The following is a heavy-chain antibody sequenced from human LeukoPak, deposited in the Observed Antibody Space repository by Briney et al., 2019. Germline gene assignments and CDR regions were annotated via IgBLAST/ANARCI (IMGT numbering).Heavy chain of an antibody. V-gene: IGHV4-34*01. Sequence: PSETLSLTCAVYGGSFSGYYWSWIRQPPGKGLEWIGEINHSGSTNYNPSLKSRVTISVDTSKNQFSLKLSSVTAADTAVYYCARGRSRTSWFDPWGQGTLVTVSS. CDR1: GGSFSGYY. J-gene: IGHJ5*02. CDR3: ARGRSRTSWFDP. CDR2: INHSGST. D-gene: IGHD1-14*01.